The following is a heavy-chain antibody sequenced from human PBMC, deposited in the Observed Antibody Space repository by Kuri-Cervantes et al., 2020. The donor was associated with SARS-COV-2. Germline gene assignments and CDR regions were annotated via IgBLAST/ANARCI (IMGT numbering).Heavy chain of an antibody. CDR3: ASSFTMVRGGPNH. J-gene: IGHJ5*02. Sequence: ASVTVTFKATGYTFTGYYMHWVRQAPGHGLEWMGWINPNCGGTNYAQKFQGRVTMTRDTSISTAYMELSRLRSNDPAVYYCASSFTMVRGGPNHWGQGTLVTVSS. V-gene: IGHV1-2*02. CDR2: INPNCGGT. CDR1: GYTFTGYY. D-gene: IGHD3-10*01.